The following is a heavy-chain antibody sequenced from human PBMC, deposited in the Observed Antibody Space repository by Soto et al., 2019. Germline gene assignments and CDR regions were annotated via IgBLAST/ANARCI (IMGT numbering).Heavy chain of an antibody. D-gene: IGHD2-2*01. Sequence: VQLLESGGGLVQPGGSLRLSCAGSGFTFNNYGMSWVHQAPGKGMEWVSAISGSGGTTYYADSVRGRFTISRDNAKNTLYLQMNSLRVEDTALYYGAKYHRDWGQGTLVTVSS. CDR1: GFTFNNYG. CDR3: AKYHRD. J-gene: IGHJ4*02. V-gene: IGHV3-23*01. CDR2: ISGSGGTT.